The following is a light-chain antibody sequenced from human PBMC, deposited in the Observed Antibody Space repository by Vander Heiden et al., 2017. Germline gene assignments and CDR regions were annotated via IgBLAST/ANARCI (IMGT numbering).Light chain of an antibody. CDR1: SASIASNY. CDR3: QYYDSSNNKAV. Sequence: NFMLTQPHSVSESPGKTVTLSCTLSSASIASNYVQWYQQRPGSAPTTVICEDNQRRSGVPERVSGSFDSSSTSASLTISGLKTEDEADYYCQYYDSSNNKAVFGGGTKLTVL. J-gene: IGLJ2*01. CDR2: EDN. V-gene: IGLV6-57*04.